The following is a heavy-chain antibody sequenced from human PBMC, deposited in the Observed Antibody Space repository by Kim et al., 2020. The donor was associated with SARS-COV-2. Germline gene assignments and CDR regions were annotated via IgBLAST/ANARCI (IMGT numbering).Heavy chain of an antibody. J-gene: IGHJ4*02. V-gene: IGHV1-69*04. CDR3: ARVKSHSSSWLHY. Sequence: YAHKFQGRVTITADKSTSTAYMELSSLRSEDTAVYYCARVKSHSSSWLHYWGQGTLVTVSS. D-gene: IGHD6-13*01.